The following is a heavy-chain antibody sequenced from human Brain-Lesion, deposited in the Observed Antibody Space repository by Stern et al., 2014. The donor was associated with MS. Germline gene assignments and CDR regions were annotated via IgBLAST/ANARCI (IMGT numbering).Heavy chain of an antibody. V-gene: IGHV1-2*04. J-gene: IGHJ4*02. Sequence: VQLVESGAEVKKHGASVRVSCEASGNSFTHFYIHWVRQAPGQGLEWMGWINPNSGGTKFAQKFQGWVTITRDTSMTTAYMEVTSLTSDDTAVYYCARGGRYYADYWGQGTLVTVSS. D-gene: IGHD2-2*01. CDR2: INPNSGGT. CDR3: ARGGRYYADY. CDR1: GNSFTHFY.